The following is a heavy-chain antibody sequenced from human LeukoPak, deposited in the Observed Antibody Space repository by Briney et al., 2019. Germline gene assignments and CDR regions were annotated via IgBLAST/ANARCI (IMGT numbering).Heavy chain of an antibody. V-gene: IGHV3-7*01. Sequence: PGGSLRLSCAASGFTFSSYWMSWVRQAPGEGLEWVANIKQDGSEKHYVDSVKGRFTISRDNAKNSLYLQMNSLRAEDTAVYYCARVLYDYVWGSYRYDHAFDIWGQGTMVTVSS. CDR2: IKQDGSEK. CDR1: GFTFSSYW. D-gene: IGHD3-16*02. J-gene: IGHJ3*02. CDR3: ARVLYDYVWGSYRYDHAFDI.